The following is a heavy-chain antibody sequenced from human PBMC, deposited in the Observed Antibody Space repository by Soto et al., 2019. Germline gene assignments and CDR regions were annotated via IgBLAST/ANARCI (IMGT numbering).Heavy chain of an antibody. V-gene: IGHV4-59*08. CDR3: ATQNNGYESPFDY. J-gene: IGHJ4*02. CDR2: IYNSGNS. D-gene: IGHD5-12*01. Sequence: SETLSLTCTVSGASIRSYYWTWIRQFPGKGLEWIGYIYNSGNSKYNPSLKSRVTISVDTSKSQFSLELSSVTAADTALYYCATQNNGYESPFDYWGRGTLVTVSS. CDR1: GASIRSYY.